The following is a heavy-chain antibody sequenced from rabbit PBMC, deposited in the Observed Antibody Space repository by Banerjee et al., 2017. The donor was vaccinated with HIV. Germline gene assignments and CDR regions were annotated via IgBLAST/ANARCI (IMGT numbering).Heavy chain of an antibody. V-gene: IGHV1S40*01. CDR3: ARDASGGDWDYFNL. CDR2: INTGSGSA. Sequence: QSLEESGGDLVKPGASLTLTCTASGFSFSSSYYMCWVRQAPGKGLEWIACINTGSGSAYYASWAKGRFTMSKTSSTTVTLQMTSLTAADTATYFCARDASGGDWDYFNLWGPGTLVTVS. J-gene: IGHJ4*01. D-gene: IGHD1-1*01. CDR1: GFSFSSSYY.